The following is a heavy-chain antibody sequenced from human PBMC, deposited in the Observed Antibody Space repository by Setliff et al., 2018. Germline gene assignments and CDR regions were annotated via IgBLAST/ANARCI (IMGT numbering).Heavy chain of an antibody. CDR3: VRGGSGAFDP. CDR1: GYSFTSYW. V-gene: IGHV7-4-1*02. D-gene: IGHD2-15*01. Sequence: GESLKISCKGSGYSFTSYWIGWVRQMPGKGLEWMGWISTNNGNPTYAQGFTGRFVFSLDTSLNTAYLQISSLEAEDTALYYCVRGGSGAFDPWGQGTLVTVSS. CDR2: ISTNNGNP. J-gene: IGHJ5*02.